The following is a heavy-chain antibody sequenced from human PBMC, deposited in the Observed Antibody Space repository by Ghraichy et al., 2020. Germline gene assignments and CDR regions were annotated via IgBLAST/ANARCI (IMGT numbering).Heavy chain of an antibody. CDR3: ARGGGSYKLAFDI. CDR1: GGSISSGGYY. D-gene: IGHD1-26*01. Sequence: SETLSLTCTVSGGSISSGGYYWSWIRQHPGKGLEWIGYIYYSGSTYYNPSLKSRVTISVDTSKNQFSLKLSSVTAADTAVYYCARGGGSYKLAFDIWGQGTMVTVSS. CDR2: IYYSGST. J-gene: IGHJ3*02. V-gene: IGHV4-31*03.